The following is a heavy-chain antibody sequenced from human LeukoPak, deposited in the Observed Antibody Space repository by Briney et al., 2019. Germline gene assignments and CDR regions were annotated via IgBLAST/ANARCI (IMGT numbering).Heavy chain of an antibody. Sequence: SETLSLTCAVSGDSVSSSYWSWIRQPPGKGLEWIGCVQYSGSTNYHPSVKSRVTMSVGTWKNQFSLKMNSVTAADTAIYFCARVEWVPPDVFNFWGQGTMVSVSS. CDR1: GDSVSSSY. J-gene: IGHJ3*01. V-gene: IGHV4-59*02. CDR3: ARVEWVPPDVFNF. CDR2: VQYSGST. D-gene: IGHD1-26*01.